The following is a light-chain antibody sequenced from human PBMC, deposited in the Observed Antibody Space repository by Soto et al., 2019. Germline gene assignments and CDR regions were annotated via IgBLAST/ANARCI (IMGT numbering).Light chain of an antibody. V-gene: IGKV1-39*01. CDR1: QSIASY. Sequence: DIQMTQSPSSLSASVGDRVTITCRASQSIASYLNWYQQKPGKAPKLLIYAESTLQGGVPSRFSGSGSGTDFTLTISSLEPEDFAVYYCQQYGKLPITFGQGTRLEIK. J-gene: IGKJ5*01. CDR2: AES. CDR3: QQYGKLPIT.